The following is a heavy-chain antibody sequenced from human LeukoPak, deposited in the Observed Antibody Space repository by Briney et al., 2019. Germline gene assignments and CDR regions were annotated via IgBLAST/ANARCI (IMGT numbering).Heavy chain of an antibody. J-gene: IGHJ3*02. D-gene: IGHD4-17*01. V-gene: IGHV4-39*01. Sequence: PSETLSLTCTVSGGSVSSSSYHWGWIRQSPGKGLEWIGNIYYSGSTYYNPSLRNQVTISVDTSKNQFSLKLSSVTAADTAVYYCARRRLRPEAFDIWGQGTVVTVSS. CDR3: ARRRLRPEAFDI. CDR2: IYYSGST. CDR1: GGSVSSSSYH.